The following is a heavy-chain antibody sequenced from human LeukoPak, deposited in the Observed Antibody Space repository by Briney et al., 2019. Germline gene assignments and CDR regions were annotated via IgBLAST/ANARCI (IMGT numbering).Heavy chain of an antibody. CDR1: GFTVSSNY. V-gene: IGHV3-53*01. J-gene: IGHJ4*02. D-gene: IGHD6-13*01. CDR3: ARVYSSHFDY. CDR2: IYSGGST. Sequence: GGSLRLSCAASGFTVSSNYMSWVRHAPGKGLEWVSVIYSGGSTYYADSVKGRFTISRDNSKNTLYLQMNSLRAEDTAVYYCARVYSSHFDYWGQGTLVTVSS.